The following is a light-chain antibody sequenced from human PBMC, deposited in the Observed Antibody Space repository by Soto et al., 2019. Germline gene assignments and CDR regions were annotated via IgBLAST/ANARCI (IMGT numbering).Light chain of an antibody. Sequence: QTVVTQPPSVSGAPGQRVTISCTGSSSNIGAGYDVHWYQQLPGTAPKLLIYGNSNRPSGVPDRFSGSKSGTSASLAITGLQAEDEADYYCPSYDSSLSAPYVFGTGTKVTVL. V-gene: IGLV1-40*01. CDR3: PSYDSSLSAPYV. CDR2: GNS. J-gene: IGLJ1*01. CDR1: SSNIGAGYD.